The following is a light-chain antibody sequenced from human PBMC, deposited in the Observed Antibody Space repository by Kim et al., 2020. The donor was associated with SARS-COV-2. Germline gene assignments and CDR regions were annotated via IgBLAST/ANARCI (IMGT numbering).Light chain of an antibody. Sequence: SASVGDRVTITCRASQDICRYLTWYQQKPGKVPKLLLYAASSLQWGVPSRFSGSGSGTDFTLTISSLQPEDVATYYCQQYYSAPYTFGQGTKLEI. V-gene: IGKV1-27*01. CDR1: QDICRY. CDR2: AAS. J-gene: IGKJ2*01. CDR3: QQYYSAPYT.